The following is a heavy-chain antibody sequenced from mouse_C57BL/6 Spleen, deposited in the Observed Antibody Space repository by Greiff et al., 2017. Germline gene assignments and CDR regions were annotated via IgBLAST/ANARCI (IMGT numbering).Heavy chain of an antibody. CDR3: AGHYYDYDGGFAY. CDR1: GFNIKDYY. D-gene: IGHD2-4*01. Sequence: VQLKESGAELVKPGASVKLSCTASGFNIKDYYMHWVKQRTEQGLAWIGRIDPEDGETKYAPKFQGKATITADTSSNTAYLQPSSLTSEDTAVYYCAGHYYDYDGGFAYWGQGTLATVSA. CDR2: IDPEDGET. J-gene: IGHJ3*01. V-gene: IGHV14-2*01.